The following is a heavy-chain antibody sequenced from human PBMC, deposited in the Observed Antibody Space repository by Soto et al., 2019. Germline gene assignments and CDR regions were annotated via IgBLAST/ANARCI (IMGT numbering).Heavy chain of an antibody. J-gene: IGHJ6*02. Sequence: LSLTCAVDGGSSRSAGYSWSWIRQPPGKGLEWIGYIYHSGSTYYSPSLKSRVTISVDRSKNQFSLKLNSVTAADTAVYYCARVGGGDALDVWGQGTTVT. CDR2: IYHSGST. CDR3: ARVGGGDALDV. D-gene: IGHD2-21*02. CDR1: GGSSRSAGYS. V-gene: IGHV4-30-2*01.